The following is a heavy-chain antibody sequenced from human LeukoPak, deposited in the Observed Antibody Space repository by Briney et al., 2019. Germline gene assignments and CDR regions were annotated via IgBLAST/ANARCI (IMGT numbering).Heavy chain of an antibody. Sequence: GGSLRLSCAASGFTFSSYWMSWVRQAPGKGLEWAAFIRYDGSNKYYADSVKGRFPISRDNSKNTLYLQMNSLRAEDTAVYYCASGGGGVIMTKDNWFDPWGQGTLVTVSS. CDR2: IRYDGSNK. CDR3: ASGGGGVIMTKDNWFDP. V-gene: IGHV3-30*02. CDR1: GFTFSSYW. D-gene: IGHD3-10*01. J-gene: IGHJ5*02.